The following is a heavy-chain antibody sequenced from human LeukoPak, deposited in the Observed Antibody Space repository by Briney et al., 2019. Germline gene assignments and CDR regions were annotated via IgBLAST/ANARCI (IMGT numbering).Heavy chain of an antibody. CDR1: GGSFSGYY. D-gene: IGHD3-10*01. CDR2: INHSGST. J-gene: IGHJ5*02. V-gene: IGHV4-34*01. Sequence: PSETLSLTCAVYGGSFSGYYWSWIRQPPGKGLEWIGEINHSGSTNYNPSLKSQVTISVDTSKNQFSLKLSSVTAADTAVYYCARGSNYYDSGKGWFDPWGQGTLVTVSS. CDR3: ARGSNYYDSGKGWFDP.